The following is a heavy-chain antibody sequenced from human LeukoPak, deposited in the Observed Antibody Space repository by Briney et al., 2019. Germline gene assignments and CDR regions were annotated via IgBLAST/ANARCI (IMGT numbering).Heavy chain of an antibody. J-gene: IGHJ6*02. CDR2: IKQDGSEK. CDR1: GFTFSSYY. Sequence: GGSLRLSCAASGFTFSSYYMSWVRQAPGKGLEWMANIKQDGSEKYYVDSVKGRFTISRDNAKNSLYLQMNGLRAEDTAVYYCGVGQLLNYYYNMDVWGQGTTVTVSS. CDR3: GVGQLLNYYYNMDV. D-gene: IGHD2-2*01. V-gene: IGHV3-7*01.